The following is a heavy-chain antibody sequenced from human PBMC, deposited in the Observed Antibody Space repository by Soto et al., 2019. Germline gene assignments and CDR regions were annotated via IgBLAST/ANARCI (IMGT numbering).Heavy chain of an antibody. CDR1: GFTFKNYW. V-gene: IGHV3-7*01. Sequence: EVQLVDSGGGLVQPGGSLRLSCAASGFTFKNYWMTWVRQPPGKGLEWVASIRQDGSETYYVDSVKGRFTVSRDNAKNSLYLQMHRLRAEDTAGYYCARPRFSFRAYDLPDYWAQGARVTVSS. CDR3: ARPRFSFRAYDLPDY. J-gene: IGHJ4*02. CDR2: IRQDGSET. D-gene: IGHD5-12*01.